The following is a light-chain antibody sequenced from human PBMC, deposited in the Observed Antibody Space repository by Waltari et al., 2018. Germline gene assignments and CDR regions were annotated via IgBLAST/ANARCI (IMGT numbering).Light chain of an antibody. CDR3: ALYMGSGIWV. J-gene: IGLJ3*02. CDR1: SGSLSPHSY. Sequence: QTVVTQEPSLSVSPGGTVTLTCALSSGSLSPHSYPTCYQQTPGQAPRTLVYKANARSSGVPDRFSGSILGNTAALTITGAQADDESDYYCALYMGSGIWVFGGGTRLTVL. CDR2: KAN. V-gene: IGLV8-61*01.